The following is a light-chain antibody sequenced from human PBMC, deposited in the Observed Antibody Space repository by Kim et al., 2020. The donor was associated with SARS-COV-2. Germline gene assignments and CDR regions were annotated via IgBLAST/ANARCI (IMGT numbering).Light chain of an antibody. CDR3: ISYAGNNVYV. J-gene: IGLJ1*01. CDR2: DVN. V-gene: IGLV2-8*01. Sequence: GQSRTIACTGTRSNVGGYNYVSWYQQHPGKAPKLMIYDVNRRPSGVPDRFSASKSGNTASLTVSGLQAEDEADYYCISYAGNNVYVFGTGTKVTVL. CDR1: RSNVGGYNY.